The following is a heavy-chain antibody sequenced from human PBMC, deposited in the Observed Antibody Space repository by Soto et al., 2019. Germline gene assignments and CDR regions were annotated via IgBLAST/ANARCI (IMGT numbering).Heavy chain of an antibody. D-gene: IGHD6-13*01. Sequence: GGSLRLSCAASGFTFSSYAMSWVRQAPGKGLEWASAISGSGGSTYYADSVKGRFTISRDNSKNTLYLQMNSLGAEDTAVYYCAKLLPLYSSSWYDYFDYWGQGTLVTVSS. CDR1: GFTFSSYA. CDR2: ISGSGGST. V-gene: IGHV3-23*01. CDR3: AKLLPLYSSSWYDYFDY. J-gene: IGHJ4*02.